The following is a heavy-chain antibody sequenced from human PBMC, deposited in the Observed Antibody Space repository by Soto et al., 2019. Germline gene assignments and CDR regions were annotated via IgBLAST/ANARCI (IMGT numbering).Heavy chain of an antibody. V-gene: IGHV3-30*18. CDR3: AKEGRESSSWYPPTQWIDP. CDR1: GFTFSSYG. J-gene: IGHJ5*02. D-gene: IGHD6-13*01. Sequence: QVQLVESGGGVVQPGRSLRLSCAASGFTFSSYGMHWVRQAPGKGLEWVAVISYDGSNKYYADSVKGRFTISRDNSKNTLYLQLNSLRAEDTAVYYCAKEGRESSSWYPPTQWIDPWGQGTLVTVSS. CDR2: ISYDGSNK.